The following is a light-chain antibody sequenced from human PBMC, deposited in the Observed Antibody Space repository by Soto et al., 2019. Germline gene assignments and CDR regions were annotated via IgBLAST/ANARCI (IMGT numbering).Light chain of an antibody. J-gene: IGLJ1*01. CDR3: QSYDSSLSGSYV. V-gene: IGLV1-40*01. CDR2: TNS. Sequence: QSVLTQPPSVSGAPGQRVTISCTGSSSNIGANYDVHWYQSLPGTAPKLLIYTNSNRPSGVPDRFSGSKSGTSASLAITGLQAEDVADYYCQSYDSSLSGSYVFGTGTKVTVL. CDR1: SSNIGANYD.